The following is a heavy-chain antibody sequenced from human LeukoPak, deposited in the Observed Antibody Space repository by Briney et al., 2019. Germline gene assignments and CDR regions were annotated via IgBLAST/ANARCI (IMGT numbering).Heavy chain of an antibody. CDR1: GGSFSGYY. Sequence: PSETLSLTCAVYGGSFSGYYWSWIRQPPGKGLEWIGYICDTGATKYNPSLKSRVTISVDTSKNQFSLKLSSVTAADTALYYCARADYGDYPIDYWGQGTLVTVSS. CDR2: ICDTGAT. CDR3: ARADYGDYPIDY. V-gene: IGHV4-59*08. D-gene: IGHD4-17*01. J-gene: IGHJ4*02.